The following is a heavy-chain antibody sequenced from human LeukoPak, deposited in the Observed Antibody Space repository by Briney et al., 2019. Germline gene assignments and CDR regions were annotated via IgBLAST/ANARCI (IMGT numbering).Heavy chain of an antibody. Sequence: GGSLRLSCAASGFTFSSYGMHWVRQAPGKGLEWVAAIWYDGSNKYYADSVKGRFTISRDNSKNTLCLQMNSLRAEDTAVYYCARVVAAAGSALDPWGQGTLVTVSS. J-gene: IGHJ5*02. CDR3: ARVVAAAGSALDP. CDR1: GFTFSSYG. D-gene: IGHD6-13*01. CDR2: IWYDGSNK. V-gene: IGHV3-33*01.